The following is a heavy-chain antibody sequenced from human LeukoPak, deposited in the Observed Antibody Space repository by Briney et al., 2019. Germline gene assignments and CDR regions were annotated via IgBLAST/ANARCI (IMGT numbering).Heavy chain of an antibody. CDR2: IWYDGSNK. J-gene: IGHJ4*02. V-gene: IGHV3-33*06. Sequence: PGGSLRLSCAASGFTFSSYGMHWVRQAPGKGLEWVAVIWYDGSNKYYADSVKGRFTISRDNSKNTLYLQMNSLRAEDTAVYYCAKKAGSGWFEDYWGQGTLVTVSS. CDR1: GFTFSSYG. D-gene: IGHD6-19*01. CDR3: AKKAGSGWFEDY.